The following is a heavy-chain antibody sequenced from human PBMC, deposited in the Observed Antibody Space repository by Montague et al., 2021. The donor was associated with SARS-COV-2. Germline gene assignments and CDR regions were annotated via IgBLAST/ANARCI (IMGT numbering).Heavy chain of an antibody. CDR2: IYNSGTT. D-gene: IGHD4-17*01. CDR1: GDSTSCPNCY. V-gene: IGHV4-39*01. Sequence: SETLSLTYTVSGDSTSCPNCYWGRIRQAPGKGLDWIGTIYNSGTTYYNPSLKSRLTISIDTSKNQFSLKLTSVTAADTAVYYCARHRNYGDHSLDNWFHPWGQGTLATVSS. CDR3: ARHRNYGDHSLDNWFHP. J-gene: IGHJ5*02.